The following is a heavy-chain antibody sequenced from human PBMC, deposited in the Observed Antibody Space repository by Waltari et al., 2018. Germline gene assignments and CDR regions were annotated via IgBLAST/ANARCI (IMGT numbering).Heavy chain of an antibody. J-gene: IGHJ6*03. CDR2: IYYSGST. Sequence: QVQMQESGPGLVKPSETLSLTCTVSGGSISSYYWSWIRQPPGKGLEWIGYIYYSGSTNYNPSLKSRVTISVDTSKNQFSLKLSSVTAADTAVYYCARDRRLKDYYGSGSPSRYYYYMDVWGKGTTVTVSS. V-gene: IGHV4-59*01. CDR3: ARDRRLKDYYGSGSPSRYYYYMDV. D-gene: IGHD3-10*01. CDR1: GGSISSYY.